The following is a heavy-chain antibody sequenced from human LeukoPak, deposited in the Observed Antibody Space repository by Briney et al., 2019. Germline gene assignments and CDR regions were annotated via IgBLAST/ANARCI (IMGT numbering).Heavy chain of an antibody. CDR1: GFTFSSYG. Sequence: PGRSLRLSCAASGFTFSSYGMHWVRQAPGKGLEWVAVISYDGSNKYYADSVKGRFTISRDNSKNTLYLQMNSLRAEDTAVYYCAKNGELRYFDWLSLAAFDIWGQGTMVTVSS. CDR2: ISYDGSNK. J-gene: IGHJ3*02. V-gene: IGHV3-30*18. D-gene: IGHD3-9*01. CDR3: AKNGELRYFDWLSLAAFDI.